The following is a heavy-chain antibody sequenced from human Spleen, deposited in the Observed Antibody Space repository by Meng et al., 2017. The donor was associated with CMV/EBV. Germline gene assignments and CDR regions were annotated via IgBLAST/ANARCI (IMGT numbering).Heavy chain of an antibody. CDR2: ISYDGRNY. CDR1: GFTFSSYS. D-gene: IGHD2-2*01. Sequence: GGSLRLSCAASGFTFSSYSMHWARQAPGKGLEWVALISYDGRNYYNEDSVKGRFTISRDNSKSTLYLQMNNLRAEDTALYYCASGHCSTTSCCLPFWGQGVLVTVSS. J-gene: IGHJ4*02. CDR3: ASGHCSTTSCCLPF. V-gene: IGHV3-30*04.